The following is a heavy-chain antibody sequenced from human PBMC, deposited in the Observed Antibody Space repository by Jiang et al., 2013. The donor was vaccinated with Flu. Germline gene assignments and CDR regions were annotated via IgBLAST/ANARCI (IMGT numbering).Heavy chain of an antibody. Sequence: GPGLVKPSQTLSLTCTVSGGSISSGSYYWSWIRQPAGKGLEWIGRIYTSGSTNYNPSLKSRVTISVDTSKNQFSLKLSSVTAADTAVYYCARFPGVFGAFDIWGQGTMVTVSS. J-gene: IGHJ3*02. CDR2: IYTSGST. D-gene: IGHD7-27*01. CDR1: GGSISSGSYY. CDR3: ARFPGVFGAFDI. V-gene: IGHV4-61*02.